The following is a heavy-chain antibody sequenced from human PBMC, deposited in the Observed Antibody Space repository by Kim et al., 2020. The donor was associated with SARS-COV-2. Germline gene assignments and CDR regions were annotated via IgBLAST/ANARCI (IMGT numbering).Heavy chain of an antibody. J-gene: IGHJ4*02. CDR3: ATQYGSGSYYVADFDY. CDR1: GFTFSSYA. CDR2: VSDSGGST. D-gene: IGHD3-10*01. Sequence: GGSLRLSCAASGFTFSSYAMSWVRQAPGKGLEWVSAVSDSGGSTYYVDSVKGRFTISRDNSKDMLYLQMNSLRAEDTAVYYCATQYGSGSYYVADFDYWGQGTLVTVSS. V-gene: IGHV3-23*01.